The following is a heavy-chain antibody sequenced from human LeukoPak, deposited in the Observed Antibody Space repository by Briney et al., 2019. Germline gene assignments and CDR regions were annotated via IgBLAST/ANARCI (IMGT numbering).Heavy chain of an antibody. CDR2: FSYDGGFK. Sequence: PGRSLRLSCAVSGFNFNDYAMHWLRQAPGKGLEWVAVFSYDGGFKYYADSVKGRFTISRDNSKNALYLQMNSLRAEDTAVYYCAKDAPEDQLLWRYYYYGMDVWGQGTTVTVSS. CDR3: AKDAPEDQLLWRYYYYGMDV. J-gene: IGHJ6*02. CDR1: GFNFNDYA. D-gene: IGHD2-2*01. V-gene: IGHV3-30-3*01.